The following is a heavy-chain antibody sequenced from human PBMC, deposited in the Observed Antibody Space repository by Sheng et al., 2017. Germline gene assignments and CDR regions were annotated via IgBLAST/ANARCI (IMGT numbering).Heavy chain of an antibody. CDR3: ARQLGNWYIDL. J-gene: IGHJ2*01. D-gene: IGHD7-27*01. V-gene: IGHV1-18*01. CDR1: GGTFSSYA. CDR2: ISAYTSNT. Sequence: QVQLVQSGAEVKKPGSSVKVSCKASGGTFSSYAISWVRQAPGQGLEWMGWISAYTSNTNYAQKFQGRVTMTTDTSTSTAYMELRSLRSDDTAVYYCARQLGNWYIDLWGRGTLVTVSA.